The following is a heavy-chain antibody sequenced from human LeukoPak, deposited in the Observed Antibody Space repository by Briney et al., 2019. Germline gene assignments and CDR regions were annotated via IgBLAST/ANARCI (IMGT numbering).Heavy chain of an antibody. J-gene: IGHJ4*02. Sequence: GGSLRLSCVASGFTFSSSSMTWVRQAPGKGLEWVANIKQDGSDKYYGDSVKGRFTVSRDNGKNSLYLQINNLRAEDTAAYYCARGRGCDYWGQGSVVTVSS. CDR3: ARGRGCDY. V-gene: IGHV3-7*01. CDR1: GFTFSSSS. CDR2: IKQDGSDK. D-gene: IGHD3-10*01.